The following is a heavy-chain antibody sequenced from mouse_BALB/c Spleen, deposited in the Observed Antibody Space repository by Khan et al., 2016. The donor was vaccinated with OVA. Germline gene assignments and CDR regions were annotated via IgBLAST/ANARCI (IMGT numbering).Heavy chain of an antibody. Sequence: EVELVESGGDLVKPGGSLRLSCAASGFTFSTYGMSWVRQPPDKRLEWVATINSDGDYTYYTDTVKGRFTISRNNAENTLYLQMSSLKSEDTAIYYCASELSGSFAYWGQGTLVTVSA. D-gene: IGHD4-1*01. CDR1: GFTFSTYG. J-gene: IGHJ3*01. CDR2: INSDGDYT. V-gene: IGHV5-6*01. CDR3: ASELSGSFAY.